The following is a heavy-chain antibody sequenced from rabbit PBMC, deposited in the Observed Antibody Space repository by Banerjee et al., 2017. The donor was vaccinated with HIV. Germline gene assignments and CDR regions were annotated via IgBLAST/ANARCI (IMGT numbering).Heavy chain of an antibody. V-gene: IGHV1S47*01. CDR1: GFDFSSYY. CDR3: ARDATIRSYPYYFDL. Sequence: QQQLEESGGGLVKPGASLKLSCKASGFDFSSYYMSWVRQAPGKGLEWIGYIDPVFGSTYYASWVNGRFTISRSTSLNTVTLQMTGLTAADTATYFCARDATIRSYPYYFDLWGPGTLVTVS. J-gene: IGHJ4*01. CDR2: IDPVFGST. D-gene: IGHD1-1*01.